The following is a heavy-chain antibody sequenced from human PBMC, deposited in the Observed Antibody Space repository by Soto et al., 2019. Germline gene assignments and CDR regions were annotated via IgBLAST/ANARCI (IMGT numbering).Heavy chain of an antibody. CDR3: VSQRTTVLTQAYFEY. V-gene: IGHV4-39*01. CDR2: VYYRGRS. J-gene: IGHJ4*02. D-gene: IGHD4-17*01. CDR1: GGSVTNSSYY. Sequence: PSETLSLTCTVSGGSVTNSSYYWGWIRQSPGKGLEWIGSVYYRGRSYSKSSVKSRVTISVDTSKNQFSLNSNSVTASDTSLYYCVSQRTTVLTQAYFEYWGTRALVTVS.